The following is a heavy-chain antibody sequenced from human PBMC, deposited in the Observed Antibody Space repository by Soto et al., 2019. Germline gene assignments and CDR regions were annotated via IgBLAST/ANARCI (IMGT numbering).Heavy chain of an antibody. CDR1: EFTISSYA. D-gene: IGHD2-2*01. V-gene: IGHV3-23*01. CDR3: ATDLRPPPYQLHNAFEY. Sequence: WGSLRLSCAACEFTISSYAMSWVRPPPGKGLEWVSAISGSGGSTYYADSVKGRFTISRDNSKNTLYQQTNTLRAADTAVYYWATDLRPPPYQLHNAFEYWRRGTLVTVSS. J-gene: IGHJ4*02. CDR2: ISGSGGST.